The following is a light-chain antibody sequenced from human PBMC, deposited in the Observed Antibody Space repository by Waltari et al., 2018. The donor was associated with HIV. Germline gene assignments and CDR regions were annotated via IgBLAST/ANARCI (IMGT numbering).Light chain of an antibody. CDR1: SSNIGRNY. Sequence: QSVLTQPPSASGTPGQRVTLPCSGSSSNIGRNYVCWYQQLPGTAPKLLIYRNNERPSGVPDRFSGSKSGTSASLAISGLRSEDEADYYCAAWDDSLSGLYVFGTGTKVTVL. CDR3: AAWDDSLSGLYV. V-gene: IGLV1-47*01. CDR2: RNN. J-gene: IGLJ1*01.